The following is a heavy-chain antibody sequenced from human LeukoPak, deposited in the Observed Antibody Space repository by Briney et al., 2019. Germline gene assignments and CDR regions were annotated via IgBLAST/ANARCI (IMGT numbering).Heavy chain of an antibody. CDR1: GFTCSSYW. Sequence: PGGSLRLSCAASGFTCSSYWMTWVRQAPGRGLEWVANIKQDGSEQNYVDSVKGRFTISRDNAKNSLYLQMNSLRAEDTAVYYCARDGGAAYFDYWGQGTVVIVSS. CDR3: ARDGGAAYFDY. CDR2: IKQDGSEQ. J-gene: IGHJ4*02. V-gene: IGHV3-7*04. D-gene: IGHD3-16*01.